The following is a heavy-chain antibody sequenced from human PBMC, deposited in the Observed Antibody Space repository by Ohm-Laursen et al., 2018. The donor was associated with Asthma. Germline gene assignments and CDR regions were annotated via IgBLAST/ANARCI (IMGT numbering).Heavy chain of an antibody. CDR3: ASHYYGSGSHYYYYGMDV. D-gene: IGHD3-10*01. CDR1: GFTFSSYA. CDR2: ISYDGSNK. J-gene: IGHJ6*02. Sequence: SLRLSCTASGFTFSSYAMHWVRQAPGKGLEWVAVISYDGSNKYYADSVKGRFTISRDNSKNTLYLQMNSLRAEDTAVYYCASHYYGSGSHYYYYGMDVWGQGTTVTVSS. V-gene: IGHV3-30-3*01.